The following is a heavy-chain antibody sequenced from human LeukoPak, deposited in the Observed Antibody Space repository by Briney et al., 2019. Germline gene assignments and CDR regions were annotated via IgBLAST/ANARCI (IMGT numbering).Heavy chain of an antibody. J-gene: IGHJ4*02. CDR1: GSTFSSYW. Sequence: PGGSLRLSCAASGSTFSSYWMSWVRQAPGKGLEWVANIKQDGSEKYYVDSVKGRFTISRDNAKNSLYLQMNSLRAEDTAVYYCARDRGDVDYWGQGTLVTVSS. CDR2: IKQDGSEK. V-gene: IGHV3-7*01. CDR3: ARDRGDVDY. D-gene: IGHD2-21*02.